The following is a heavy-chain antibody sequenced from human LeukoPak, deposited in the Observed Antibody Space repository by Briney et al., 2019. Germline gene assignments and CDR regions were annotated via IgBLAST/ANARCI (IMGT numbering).Heavy chain of an antibody. CDR1: GFTFSSYA. J-gene: IGHJ3*02. CDR2: ISSSSSYI. V-gene: IGHV3-21*01. CDR3: ASRSVVVPAAVI. Sequence: GGSLRLSCAASGFTFSSYAMHWVRQAPGKGLEWVSSISSSSSYIYYADSVKGRFTISRGNAKNSLYLQMNSLRAEDTAVYYCASRSVVVPAAVIWGQGTMVTVSS. D-gene: IGHD2-2*01.